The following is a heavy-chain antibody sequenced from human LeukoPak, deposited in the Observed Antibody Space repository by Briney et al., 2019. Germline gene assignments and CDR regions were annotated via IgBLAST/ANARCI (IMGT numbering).Heavy chain of an antibody. Sequence: SETLSLTCTVSGGSISSTYYYWGRIRQPPGKGLEWIGSFYYTGSTYYKPSLKSRVTISVDMSKNQFSLKLSSVTAADTAVYYCARRNWLNWYFDLWGRGTLVTVSS. J-gene: IGHJ2*01. CDR2: FYYTGST. CDR1: GGSISSTYYY. V-gene: IGHV4-39*01. CDR3: ARRNWLNWYFDL. D-gene: IGHD1-20*01.